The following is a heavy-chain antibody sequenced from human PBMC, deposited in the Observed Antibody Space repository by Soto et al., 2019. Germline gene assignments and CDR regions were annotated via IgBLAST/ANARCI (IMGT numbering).Heavy chain of an antibody. Sequence: ASVKVSCKASGYTFTGYYMHWVRQAPGQGLEWMGWINPNSGGTNYAQKFQGWVTMTRDTSISTAYMELSRLRSDDTAVYYCARDTRSSSWLNYYYYGMDVRGQGTTVTVSS. V-gene: IGHV1-2*04. J-gene: IGHJ6*02. CDR2: INPNSGGT. CDR1: GYTFTGYY. D-gene: IGHD6-13*01. CDR3: ARDTRSSSWLNYYYYGMDV.